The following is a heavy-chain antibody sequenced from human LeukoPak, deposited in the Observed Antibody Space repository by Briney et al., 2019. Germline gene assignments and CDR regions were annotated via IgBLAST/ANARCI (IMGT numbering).Heavy chain of an antibody. CDR3: AKTRPLDSSSWSHGDY. J-gene: IGHJ4*02. V-gene: IGHV3-23*01. D-gene: IGHD6-13*01. CDR1: GFTFRSFA. CDR2: ISDSGDST. Sequence: GGSLRLSCAASGFTFRSFAMSWVRQAPGRGLEWVSSISDSGDSTYYADSVKGRFTISRDNSKNTLFLQMNSLRGEDRAVYYCAKTRPLDSSSWSHGDYWGQGTLVTVSS.